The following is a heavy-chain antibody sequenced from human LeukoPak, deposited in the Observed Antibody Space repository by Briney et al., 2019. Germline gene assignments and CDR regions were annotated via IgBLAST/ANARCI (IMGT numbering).Heavy chain of an antibody. CDR2: ISSRSSYI. CDR1: GLTFTGYS. V-gene: IGHV3-21*01. Sequence: GGSLRLSCGVSGLTFTGYSMNWVRQAPGKGLEWVSSISSRSSYIYYADSVKGRFTISRDNAKNSLYLQMNSLRAEDTAVYYCARDREMAPARFDYWGQGTLVTVSS. CDR3: ARDREMAPARFDY. D-gene: IGHD5-24*01. J-gene: IGHJ4*02.